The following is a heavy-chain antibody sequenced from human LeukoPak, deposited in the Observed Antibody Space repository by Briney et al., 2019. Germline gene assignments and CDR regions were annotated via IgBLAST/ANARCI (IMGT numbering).Heavy chain of an antibody. CDR3: ARLLDNDISGDPDTFDV. CDR2: VSYPGRT. V-gene: IGHV4-59*11. J-gene: IGHJ3*01. D-gene: IGHD3-22*01. CDR1: GGSLSGHN. Sequence: SETLSLTCTVSGGSLSGHNWSWIRQPPGKRLEWIGYVSYPGRTKYNPSLQSRVTISIDTSKSQFSLKLTSVTSADTAVYSCARLLDNDISGDPDTFDVWGQGTTVIVSS.